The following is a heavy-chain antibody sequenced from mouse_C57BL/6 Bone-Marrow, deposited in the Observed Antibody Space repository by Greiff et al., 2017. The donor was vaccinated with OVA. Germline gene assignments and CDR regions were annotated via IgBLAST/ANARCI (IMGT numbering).Heavy chain of an antibody. CDR3: ARMRGLYYGSRWYFDV. CDR1: GYTFTSYW. V-gene: IGHV1-50*01. J-gene: IGHJ1*03. D-gene: IGHD1-1*01. Sequence: QVHVKQPGAELVKPGASVQLSCKASGYTFTSYWMQWVKQRPGQGLEWIGEIDPSDSYTHYNHKFQGTATLPVDTSSSTAYMQLSSLTSEDAAVDYCARMRGLYYGSRWYFDVGGTGTTVTVSS. CDR2: IDPSDSYT.